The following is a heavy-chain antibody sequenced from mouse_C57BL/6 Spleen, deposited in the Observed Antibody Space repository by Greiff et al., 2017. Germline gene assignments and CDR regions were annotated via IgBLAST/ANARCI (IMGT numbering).Heavy chain of an antibody. CDR1: GFTFSRYG. CDR2: ISSGGSYT. D-gene: IGHD2-10*01. CDR3: ARHRPFYGNNWYFDV. J-gene: IGHJ1*03. Sequence: EVKLVESGGDLVKPGGSLKLSCAASGFTFSRYGMSWVRQTPDKRLEWVATISSGGSYTYYPDSVKGRFTISRDNAKNTLYLQMSSLKSEDTAMYYCARHRPFYGNNWYFDVWGTGTTVTVSS. V-gene: IGHV5-6*01.